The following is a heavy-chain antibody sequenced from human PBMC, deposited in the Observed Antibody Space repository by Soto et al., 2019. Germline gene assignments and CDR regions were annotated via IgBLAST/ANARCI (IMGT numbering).Heavy chain of an antibody. Sequence: GGSLRLSCAASGFTFSSYGMHWVRQAPGKGLEWVAVIWYDGSNKYYADSVKGRFTISRDNSKNTLYLQMNSLRAEDTAVYFCVRFLGRGGYVFHSYYGRDVGGQGTRVTVSS. CDR1: GFTFSSYG. V-gene: IGHV3-33*01. CDR2: IWYDGSNK. J-gene: IGHJ6*02. D-gene: IGHD5-12*01. CDR3: VRFLGRGGYVFHSYYGRDV.